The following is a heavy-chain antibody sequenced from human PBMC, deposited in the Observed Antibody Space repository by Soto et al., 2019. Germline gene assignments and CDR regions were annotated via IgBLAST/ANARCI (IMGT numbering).Heavy chain of an antibody. CDR3: ARDVEDIVVVPGTGGMDV. Sequence: AGVSLRLSCTASGLTFVDYGMSWVRQAPGKELEWVSGINWNGGSTGYADSVKGRFTISRDNAKNSLYLQMNSLRAEDTALYHCARDVEDIVVVPGTGGMDVWGKGTTVTVSS. V-gene: IGHV3-20*01. CDR2: INWNGGST. CDR1: GLTFVDYG. J-gene: IGHJ6*04. D-gene: IGHD2-2*01.